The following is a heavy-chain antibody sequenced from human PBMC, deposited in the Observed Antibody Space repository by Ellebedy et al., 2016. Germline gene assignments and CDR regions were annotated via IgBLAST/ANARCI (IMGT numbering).Heavy chain of an antibody. V-gene: IGHV3-66*01. CDR2: IYTGGTT. D-gene: IGHD1-26*01. Sequence: GESLKISXEASGFHFPSYSMHWVRQAPGKGLEWVSVIYTGGTTDNADSVKGRFTISRDNSKETLYLQMHSLRVDDSAVYYCARESIVGTATYFDYWGQGTLASVSS. J-gene: IGHJ4*02. CDR3: ARESIVGTATYFDY. CDR1: GFHFPSYS.